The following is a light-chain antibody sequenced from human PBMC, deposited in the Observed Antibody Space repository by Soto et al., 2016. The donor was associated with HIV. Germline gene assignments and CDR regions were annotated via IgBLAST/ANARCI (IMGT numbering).Light chain of an antibody. Sequence: SYELTQPSSVSVSPGQTANITCSGDKLGDKYVSWYQQKAGQPPVVVIYHDNKRPSGIPERFSGPNSGNTATLTISGTQVMDEADYFCQAWDSSAVVFGGGTKLTV. CDR2: HDN. J-gene: IGLJ2*01. CDR3: QAWDSSAVV. CDR1: KLGDKY. V-gene: IGLV3-1*01.